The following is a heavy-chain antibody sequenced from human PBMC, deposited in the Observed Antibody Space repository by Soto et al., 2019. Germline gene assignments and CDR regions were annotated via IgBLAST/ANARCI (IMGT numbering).Heavy chain of an antibody. J-gene: IGHJ6*04. CDR3: AKGLDV. Sequence: GGSLRLSCTASAFTLSSDGVHWVRRAPGKRLEWVAVTSGDGNNAESVKGRFTISRDTSKNTVYLQMNSLRAEDSAVYYCAKGLDVWGKGTTVTVSS. V-gene: IGHV3-30*18. CDR1: AFTLSSDG. CDR2: TSGDGNN.